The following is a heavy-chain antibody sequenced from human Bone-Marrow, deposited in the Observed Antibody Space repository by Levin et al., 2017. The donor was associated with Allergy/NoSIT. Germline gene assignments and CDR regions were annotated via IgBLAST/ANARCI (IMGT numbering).Heavy chain of an antibody. V-gene: IGHV3-74*01. D-gene: IGHD3-10*01. CDR3: ARDSYSSATA. CDR2: ISSDGTDV. Sequence: GESLKISCVTSGFTFSDNWFHWVRQRPGKGLVWVSRISSDGTDVKYGDSVKGRFTVSRDDARNPLYLEMNSLRVDDTAVYYCARDSYSSATAWGPGILVTVSS. CDR1: GFTFSDNW. J-gene: IGHJ5*02.